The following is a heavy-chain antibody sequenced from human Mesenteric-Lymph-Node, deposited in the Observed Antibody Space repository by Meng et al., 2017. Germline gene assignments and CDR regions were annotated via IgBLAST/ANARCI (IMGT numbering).Heavy chain of an antibody. CDR2: IDSSGNT. Sequence: HVQVQPGVAGLLYPVETLSLLCIESGGSVSSGGYYWNWIRQPPGKGLEYIGHIDSSGNTRYNPSLKSRVTISVDTSKNQFSLILTSVTAADTAVYYCVRGPDKAKSAYWGPGTLVTVSS. CDR3: VRGPDKAKSAY. J-gene: IGHJ4*02. D-gene: IGHD5-18*01. CDR1: GGSVSSGGYY. V-gene: IGHV4-61*08.